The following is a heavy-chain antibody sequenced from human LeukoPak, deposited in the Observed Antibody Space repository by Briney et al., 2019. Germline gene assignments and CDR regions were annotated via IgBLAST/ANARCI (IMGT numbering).Heavy chain of an antibody. CDR3: ASLDPPSVFGGDPFDI. J-gene: IGHJ3*02. CDR2: INHSGST. CDR1: GGSFSGYY. Sequence: PSETLSLTCAVYGGSFSGYYWSWIRQPPGKRLEWIGEINHSGSTNYNPSLKSRVTMSVDTSKNQFSLKLSSVTAADTAVYYCASLDPPSVFGGDPFDIWGQGTMVTVSS. V-gene: IGHV4-34*01. D-gene: IGHD3-3*01.